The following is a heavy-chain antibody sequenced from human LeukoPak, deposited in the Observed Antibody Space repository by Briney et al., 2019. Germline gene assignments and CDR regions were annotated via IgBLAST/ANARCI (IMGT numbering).Heavy chain of an antibody. CDR1: GFMFSEYT. V-gene: IGHV3-21*01. J-gene: IGHJ4*02. CDR3: ARISLTASGYDLGFFNG. D-gene: IGHD5-12*01. CDR2: ISTLGTHK. Sequence: GGCLRLSRAASGFMFSEYTMNWVRQAPGKGLEWVSSISTLGTHKYYTDSVKGRFSISRVNVNNSLFLQMDSLRAEDTAVYYCARISLTASGYDLGFFNGWGQGTLVTVSS.